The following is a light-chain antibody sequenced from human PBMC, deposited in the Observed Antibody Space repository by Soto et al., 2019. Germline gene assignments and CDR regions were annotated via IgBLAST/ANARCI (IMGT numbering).Light chain of an antibody. Sequence: EIVMTQSPATLSVSPGERATLSCRASQSVSSNLAWYQQKPGQAPRLLSYGASTGATGIPARFSGSGSGTEFTLTISSLQSEDFAVYYCQQYNNWLRTFGQGTKVDIK. V-gene: IGKV3-15*01. J-gene: IGKJ1*01. CDR1: QSVSSN. CDR2: GAS. CDR3: QQYNNWLRT.